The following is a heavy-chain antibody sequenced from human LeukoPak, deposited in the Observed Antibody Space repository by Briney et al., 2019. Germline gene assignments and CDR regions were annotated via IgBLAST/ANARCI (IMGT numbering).Heavy chain of an antibody. J-gene: IGHJ5*02. V-gene: IGHV1-8*01. CDR2: MNPNSGNT. CDR3: ARRVWGSSGYYVWFDP. Sequence: GASVKVSCKASGYTFTSYDINWVRQATGQGLEWMGWMNPNSGNTGYAQKFQGRVTMTRNTSISTAYMELSSLRSEDTAVYYCARRVWGSSGYYVWFDPWGQGTLVTVSS. D-gene: IGHD3-22*01. CDR1: GYTFTSYD.